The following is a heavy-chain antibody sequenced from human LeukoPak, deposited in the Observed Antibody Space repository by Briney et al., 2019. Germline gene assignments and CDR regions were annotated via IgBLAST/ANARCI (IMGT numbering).Heavy chain of an antibody. V-gene: IGHV3-43D*03. D-gene: IGHD6-13*01. CDR2: ISWDGGST. Sequence: SGGSLRLSCAASGFTFDDYAMHWVRQAPGKGLEWVSLISWDGGSTYYADSVKGRFTISRDNSKNSLYLQMNSLRAEDTALYYCAKDIGYSSSWYYFDYWGQGTLVTVSS. J-gene: IGHJ4*02. CDR3: AKDIGYSSSWYYFDY. CDR1: GFTFDDYA.